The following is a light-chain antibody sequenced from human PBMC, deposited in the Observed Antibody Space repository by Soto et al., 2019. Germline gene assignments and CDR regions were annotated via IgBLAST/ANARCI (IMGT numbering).Light chain of an antibody. J-gene: IGKJ3*01. CDR3: QQRSNWPPTGGFT. CDR2: XAS. CDR1: QSVSSY. V-gene: IGKV3-11*01. Sequence: IVMTQSPATLSVSPGERATLSCRASQSVSSYLAWYQQKPGQAPRLLSYXASNRATGIPARFSGSGSGTDFTLTISSLEPEDFAVYYSQQRSNWPPTGGFTFGPGTKVDIK.